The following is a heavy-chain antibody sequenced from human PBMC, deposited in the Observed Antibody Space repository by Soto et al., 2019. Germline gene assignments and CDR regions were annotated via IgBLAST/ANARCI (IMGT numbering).Heavy chain of an antibody. Sequence: LRLSCAASGFTFSSYGMHWVRQAPGKGLEWVAVISYDGSNKYYADSVKGRFTISRDNSKNTLYLQMNSLRAEDTAVYYCAKARYYYDSSGYYYFDYWGQGTLVTVSS. J-gene: IGHJ4*02. CDR3: AKARYYYDSSGYYYFDY. V-gene: IGHV3-30*18. CDR1: GFTFSSYG. CDR2: ISYDGSNK. D-gene: IGHD3-22*01.